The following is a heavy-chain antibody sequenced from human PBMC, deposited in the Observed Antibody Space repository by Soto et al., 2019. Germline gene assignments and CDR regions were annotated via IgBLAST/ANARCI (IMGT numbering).Heavy chain of an antibody. CDR3: ARGLTYYDILTGYSLPLDV. CDR2: IYYSGSN. CDR1: GGSISSGDYY. J-gene: IGHJ6*02. Sequence: SETLSLTCTVSGGSISSGDYYWSWIRHPPGKGLEWIGYIYYSGSNYYNPSLKSRVTISVDTSKNQFSLKLSSVTAADTAVYYCARGLTYYDILTGYSLPLDVWGQGTTVTVS. V-gene: IGHV4-30-4*01. D-gene: IGHD3-9*01.